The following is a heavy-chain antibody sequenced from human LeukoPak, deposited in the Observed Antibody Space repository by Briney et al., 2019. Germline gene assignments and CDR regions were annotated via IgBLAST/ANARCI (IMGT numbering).Heavy chain of an antibody. J-gene: IGHJ4*02. CDR2: ISGSGGST. CDR3: AKSPPRDGYAQYYFDY. D-gene: IGHD5-24*01. CDR1: GFTFSNYA. V-gene: IGHV3-23*01. Sequence: GGSLRLSCAASGFTFSNYAMSWVRQAPGKGLEWVSAISGSGGSTYYADSVKGRFTISRDNSKNTLYLQMNSLRAEDTAVYYCAKSPPRDGYAQYYFDYWGQGTLVTVSS.